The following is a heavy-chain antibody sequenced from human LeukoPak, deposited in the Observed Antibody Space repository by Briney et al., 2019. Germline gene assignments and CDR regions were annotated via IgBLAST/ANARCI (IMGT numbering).Heavy chain of an antibody. V-gene: IGHV4-34*01. CDR3: ARALYDTATIVGFDY. J-gene: IGHJ4*02. Sequence: SETLSLTCAVYGGSFSGYYWSWVRQPPGKGLEWIGEINHSGSTNYNPSLKSRVTISVDTSKNQFSLKLSSVTAADTAVYYCARALYDTATIVGFDYWGQGTLVTVSS. CDR2: INHSGST. D-gene: IGHD3-9*01. CDR1: GGSFSGYY.